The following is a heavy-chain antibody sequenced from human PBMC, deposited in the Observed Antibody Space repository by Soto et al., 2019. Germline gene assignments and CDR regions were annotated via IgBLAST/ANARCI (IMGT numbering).Heavy chain of an antibody. J-gene: IGHJ5*02. CDR3: ARGGVAARKGRWFDP. V-gene: IGHV4-59*01. CDR2: IHYSGST. Sequence: QVQLQESGPGLVKPSETLSLTCTVSGGSISSYYSGWVRQPPGKGREWIGYIHYSGSTNYNPSLRKRVTISVDTPENQFSLKVNSMIAADTAIYYCARGGVAARKGRWFDPWGQGTLVTVSS. D-gene: IGHD6-25*01. CDR1: GGSISSYY.